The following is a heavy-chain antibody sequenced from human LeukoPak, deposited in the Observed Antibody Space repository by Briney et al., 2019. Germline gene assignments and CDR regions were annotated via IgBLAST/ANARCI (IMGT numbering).Heavy chain of an antibody. J-gene: IGHJ4*02. Sequence: PGGSLRLSCAASGFTFSSYSMNWVRQAPGKGLEWVSSISSSSSYIYYADSVKGRFTISRDNAKNSLYLQMNSLRAEDTAVYYCAREDYDILTGYPPQAGIDYWGQGTLVTVSS. CDR1: GFTFSSYS. CDR2: ISSSSSYI. CDR3: AREDYDILTGYPPQAGIDY. V-gene: IGHV3-21*01. D-gene: IGHD3-9*01.